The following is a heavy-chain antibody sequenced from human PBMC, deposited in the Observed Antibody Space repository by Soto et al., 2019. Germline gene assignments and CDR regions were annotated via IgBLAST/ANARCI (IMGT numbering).Heavy chain of an antibody. CDR1: GLTFSTYA. D-gene: IGHD3-10*01. J-gene: IGHJ4*02. V-gene: IGHV3-23*01. Sequence: EVQLLGSGGGLVQPGGSLRLSCAASGLTFSTYAMSWVRQAPGKGLEWVSSISGNGANTYYTDSVKGRFIISRDNSKNTPFEQINNPSSQDTALNFCAKEPPNYYGSGGGYYKAGGDYWGQGTLVTVSS. CDR3: AKEPPNYYGSGGGYYKAGGDY. CDR2: ISGNGANT.